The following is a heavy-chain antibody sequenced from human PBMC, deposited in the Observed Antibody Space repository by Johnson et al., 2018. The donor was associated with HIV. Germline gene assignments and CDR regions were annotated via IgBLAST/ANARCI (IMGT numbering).Heavy chain of an antibody. J-gene: IGHJ3*02. D-gene: IGHD2-15*01. CDR1: GFTFRSYA. Sequence: VQLVESGGGLVQPGGSLRLSCAASGFTFRSYAMGWVRQAPGEGLEWVSVVSATGDSTYYAASVKGRFTISRDNAKNSLYLQMNSLRAEDTAVYYCAKEQLLRAFDIWGQGTMVTVSS. CDR2: VSATGDST. V-gene: IGHV3-23*04. CDR3: AKEQLLRAFDI.